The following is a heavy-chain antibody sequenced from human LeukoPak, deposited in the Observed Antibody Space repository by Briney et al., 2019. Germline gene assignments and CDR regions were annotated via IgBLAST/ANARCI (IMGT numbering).Heavy chain of an antibody. CDR2: IRSKANSYAT. D-gene: IGHD6-19*01. CDR3: TRTYSSGWLNYFDY. V-gene: IGHV3-73*01. J-gene: IGHJ4*02. CDR1: GFTFSGSA. Sequence: AGGSLRLSCAASGFTFSGSAMHWVRQASGKGLEWVGRIRSKANSYATAYAASVKGRFTISRHDSKNTAYLQMNSLKTEDTAVYYCTRTYSSGWLNYFDYWGQGTLVTVSS.